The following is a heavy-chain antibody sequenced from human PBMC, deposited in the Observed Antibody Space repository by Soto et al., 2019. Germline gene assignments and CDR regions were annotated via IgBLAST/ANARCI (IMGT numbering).Heavy chain of an antibody. J-gene: IGHJ4*02. D-gene: IGHD5-12*01. V-gene: IGHV1-18*01. CDR3: ARDRTIRGYSGYDLGY. Sequence: ASVKVSCKASGYTFTSYAMHWVRQAPGQRLEWMGWISAYNGNTNYAQKLQGRVTITTDTSTSTAYMELRSLRSDDTAVYYCARDRTIRGYSGYDLGYWGQGTLVTVSS. CDR2: ISAYNGNT. CDR1: GYTFTSYA.